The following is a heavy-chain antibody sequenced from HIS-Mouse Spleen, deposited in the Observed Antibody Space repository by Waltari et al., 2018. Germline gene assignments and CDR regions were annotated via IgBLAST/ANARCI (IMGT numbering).Heavy chain of an antibody. CDR1: GFTFSGCG. V-gene: IGHV3-30*18. CDR2: ISYDGSNK. J-gene: IGHJ4*02. D-gene: IGHD6-19*01. Sequence: QVQLVESGGGVVQPGRSLSLSCAASGFTFSGCGLPWVRQAPGKGLEWVAVISYDGSNKYYADSVKGRFTISRDNSKNTLYLQMNSLRAEDTAVYYCAKASSGWLDYWGQGTLVTVSS. CDR3: AKASSGWLDY.